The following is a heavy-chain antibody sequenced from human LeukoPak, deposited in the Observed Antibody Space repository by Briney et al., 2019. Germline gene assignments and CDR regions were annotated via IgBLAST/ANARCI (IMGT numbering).Heavy chain of an antibody. CDR1: GGSISSYY. D-gene: IGHD1-26*01. J-gene: IGHJ2*01. Sequence: SETLSLTCTVSGGSISSYYWSWIRQPPGKGLEWIGYNYYSGSTNYNPSLKSRVTISVDTSKHQFFLKLSSVTAADTAVYYCARGELLLDWYFDFWGRGTLLTVSS. CDR2: NYYSGST. CDR3: ARGELLLDWYFDF. V-gene: IGHV4-59*01.